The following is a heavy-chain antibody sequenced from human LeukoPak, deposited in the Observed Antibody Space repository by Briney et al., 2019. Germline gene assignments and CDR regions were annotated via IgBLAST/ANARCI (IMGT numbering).Heavy chain of an antibody. V-gene: IGHV3-33*01. CDR3: AGDYGEHYYGMDV. Sequence: SGGSLRLSCAASVLTVSSYGMHWVRQAPGKGLEWVAVIWYDGSNKCYADSVKGRFTISRDNSKNTLYLQMNSLRAEDTAVYYCAGDYGEHYYGMDVWGQGTTVTVSS. CDR1: VLTVSSYG. CDR2: IWYDGSNK. D-gene: IGHD4-17*01. J-gene: IGHJ6*02.